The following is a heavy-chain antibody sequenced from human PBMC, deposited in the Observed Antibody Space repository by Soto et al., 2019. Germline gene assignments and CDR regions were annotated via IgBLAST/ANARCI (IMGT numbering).Heavy chain of an antibody. CDR3: TTDPQGCSGGSCYYNWFEP. J-gene: IGHJ5*02. V-gene: IGHV3-15*01. CDR2: IKSKTAGGTT. CDR1: GFTFSNAW. D-gene: IGHD2-15*01. Sequence: GGSLRLFCAASGFTFSNAWMRWLRQAPGEGLEWVGRIKSKTAGGTTDYAAPVKGRFTISRDDSKNTLYLQMNSLKTEDTAVYYCTTDPQGCSGGSCYYNWFEPWGQGTLVTVSS.